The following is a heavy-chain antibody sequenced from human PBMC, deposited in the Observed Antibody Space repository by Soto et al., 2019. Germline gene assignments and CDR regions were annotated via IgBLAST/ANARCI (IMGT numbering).Heavy chain of an antibody. V-gene: IGHV3-30-3*01. Sequence: GGSLRLSCAASGFTFSSYAMHWVRQAPGKGLEWVAVISYDGSNKYYADSVKGRFTIYRDNSKNTLYLQMNSLRAEDTAVYYCARRSGSSRGNTPGLYYYYGVDVWGQGTTVTVSS. CDR2: ISYDGSNK. J-gene: IGHJ6*02. CDR1: GFTFSSYA. CDR3: ARRSGSSRGNTPGLYYYYGVDV. D-gene: IGHD6-6*01.